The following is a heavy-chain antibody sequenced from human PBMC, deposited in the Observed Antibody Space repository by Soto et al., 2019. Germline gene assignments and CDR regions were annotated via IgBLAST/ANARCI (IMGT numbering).Heavy chain of an antibody. V-gene: IGHV3-66*01. CDR1: GFTVSSNY. CDR3: AREWTGTSKNGNYYYYYYMDV. Sequence: GGSLRLSCAASGFTVSSNYMSWVRQAPGKGLEWVSVIYSGGSTYYADSVKGGFTISRDNSKNTLYFQMNSLRAEDTAVYYCAREWTGTSKNGNYYYYYYMDVWGKGTTVTVSS. J-gene: IGHJ6*03. CDR2: IYSGGST. D-gene: IGHD1-7*01.